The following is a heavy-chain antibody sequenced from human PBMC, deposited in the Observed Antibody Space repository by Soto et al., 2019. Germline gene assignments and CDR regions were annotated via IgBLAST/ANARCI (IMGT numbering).Heavy chain of an antibody. D-gene: IGHD3-10*01. CDR3: AREVSSFGSNHFDS. CDR2: IYYTGTT. CDR1: GTSIRGYY. V-gene: IGHV4-59*01. Sequence: SETLSLTCSVSGTSIRGYYWTWIRQPPGKGLEWIGYIYYTGTTKYNPSLKSRVTISVDTSKNQFSLRLNSVTAADTAVYYCAREVSSFGSNHFDSWSQGALVTVSS. J-gene: IGHJ4*02.